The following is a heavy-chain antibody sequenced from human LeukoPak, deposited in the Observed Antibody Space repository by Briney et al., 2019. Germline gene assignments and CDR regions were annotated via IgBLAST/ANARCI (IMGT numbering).Heavy chain of an antibody. CDR2: IRRSGGTI. J-gene: IGHJ5*02. D-gene: IGHD2-15*01. CDR3: ARDLRLGYCSGNSCYSS. V-gene: IGHV3-48*03. Sequence: GGSLRLSCAVSGFTFSSYERTWVRQTPGKVLEWDSYIRRSGGTIYHADSVKGRFSISRDNAKNSLYLQMNSLRAEDTAVYYCARDLRLGYCSGNSCYSSWGQGTLVTVSS. CDR1: GFTFSSYE.